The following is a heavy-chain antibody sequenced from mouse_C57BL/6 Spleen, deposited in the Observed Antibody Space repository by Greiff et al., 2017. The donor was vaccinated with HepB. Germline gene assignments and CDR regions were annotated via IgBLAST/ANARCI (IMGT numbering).Heavy chain of an antibody. CDR2: INPYNGGT. D-gene: IGHD4-1*01. Sequence: VQLQQSGPVLVKPGASVKMSCKASGYTFTDYYMNWVKQSHGKSLEWIGVINPYNGGTSYNQKFKGKATLTVDKSSSTAYMELNSLTSEDSAVYYCARGANWAYFDYWGQGTTLTVSS. V-gene: IGHV1-19*01. CDR3: ARGANWAYFDY. J-gene: IGHJ2*01. CDR1: GYTFTDYY.